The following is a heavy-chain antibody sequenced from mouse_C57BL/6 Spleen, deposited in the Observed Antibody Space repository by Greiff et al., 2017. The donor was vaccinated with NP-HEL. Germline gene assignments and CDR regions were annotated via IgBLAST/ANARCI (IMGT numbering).Heavy chain of an antibody. Sequence: VQLQQSGAELVKPGASVKMSCTASGYTFTSYWMTWVKQRPGQGLEWIGDIYPGSGSTNYNAKVKSKATLTVDTSTSTAYLQLSILASEDSEYYYSARLDYGSGQGYWGQGTTLTVSS. CDR1: GYTFTSYW. CDR2: IYPGSGST. CDR3: ARLDYGSGQGY. J-gene: IGHJ2*01. V-gene: IGHV1-55*01. D-gene: IGHD1-1*01.